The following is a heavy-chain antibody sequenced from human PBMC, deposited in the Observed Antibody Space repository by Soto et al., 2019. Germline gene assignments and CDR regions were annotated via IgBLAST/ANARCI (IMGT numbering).Heavy chain of an antibody. CDR2: ISGSGGST. J-gene: IGHJ6*02. Sequence: PVGSLRLSCAASGCTFSSYAMSWVRQAPGKGLEWVSAISGSGGSTYYADSVKGRFTISRDNSKNTLYLQMNSLRAEDTAVYYCAKDLINGGYSYERDGMDVWGQGTTVTVSS. CDR1: GCTFSSYA. V-gene: IGHV3-23*01. D-gene: IGHD5-18*01. CDR3: AKDLINGGYSYERDGMDV.